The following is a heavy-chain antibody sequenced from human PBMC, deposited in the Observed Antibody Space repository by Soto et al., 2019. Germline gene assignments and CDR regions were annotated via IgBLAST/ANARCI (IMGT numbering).Heavy chain of an antibody. J-gene: IGHJ4*02. Sequence: ASVKVSCKASGYTFTSYGISWVRQAPGQGLEWMGWITYNGDTNYPQRLQGRVTMTTDTSTSTAYMELRSLRSDDTAVYYCARDTAAAGIFDYWGQGTLVTVSS. V-gene: IGHV1-18*01. D-gene: IGHD6-13*01. CDR2: ITYNGDT. CDR3: ARDTAAAGIFDY. CDR1: GYTFTSYG.